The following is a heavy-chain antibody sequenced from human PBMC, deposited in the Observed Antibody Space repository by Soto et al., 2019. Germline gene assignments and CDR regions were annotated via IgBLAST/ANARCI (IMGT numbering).Heavy chain of an antibody. Sequence: QVQLVESGGGLVKPGGSLRLSCAASGFTFSDYYMSWIRQAPGKGLEWVSYISSSSSYTNYADSVKGRFTISRDNAKNSLYLQMNSLRAEDTAVYYCARNYSNDKDNWFDPWGQGTLVTVSS. CDR3: ARNYSNDKDNWFDP. V-gene: IGHV3-11*06. J-gene: IGHJ5*02. CDR2: ISSSSSYT. CDR1: GFTFSDYY. D-gene: IGHD4-4*01.